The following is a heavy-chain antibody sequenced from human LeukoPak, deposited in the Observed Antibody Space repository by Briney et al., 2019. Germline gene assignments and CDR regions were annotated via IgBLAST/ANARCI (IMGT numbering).Heavy chain of an antibody. J-gene: IGHJ4*02. CDR2: IDTSGST. V-gene: IGHV4-61*02. CDR3: ASEPSAAGTFDY. Sequence: SETLSLTCTVSGGSISSGSYYWSWIRQPAGRGLEWIGRIDTSGSTNYNPSLKSRVTISVDTSKNQFSLKLSSVTAADTAVYYCASEPSAAGTFDYWGQGTLVTVSS. D-gene: IGHD6-13*01. CDR1: GGSISSGSYY.